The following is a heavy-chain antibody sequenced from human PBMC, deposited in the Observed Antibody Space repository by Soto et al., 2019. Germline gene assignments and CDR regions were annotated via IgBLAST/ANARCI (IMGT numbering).Heavy chain of an antibody. Sequence: QLQLQESGPGLVKLSETLSLTCTVSGGSVSSSSYWWGWIRQPPGKGLGWIGDGYYSGSTYYNPSLTSRVTISVDTSKNQFSLKLSSVTAADTAVYYCARHPRDGYNYGGSGIFDYWGPGTLVTVSS. J-gene: IGHJ4*02. V-gene: IGHV4-39*01. D-gene: IGHD5-12*01. CDR2: GYYSGST. CDR3: ARHPRDGYNYGGSGIFDY. CDR1: GGSVSSSSYW.